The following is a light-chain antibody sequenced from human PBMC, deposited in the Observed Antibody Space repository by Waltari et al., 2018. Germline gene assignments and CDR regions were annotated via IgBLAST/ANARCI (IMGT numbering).Light chain of an antibody. J-gene: IGKJ1*01. Sequence: EIVMTQSPATLSASPGERATLSCRASQRVSSNLAWYQQKPGQAPRLLIYGASTRATGIPARFSGSGSGTEFTLTISSLQSEDFAVYYCQQYNNWPPITFGQGTKVEIK. CDR2: GAS. V-gene: IGKV3-15*01. CDR1: QRVSSN. CDR3: QQYNNWPPIT.